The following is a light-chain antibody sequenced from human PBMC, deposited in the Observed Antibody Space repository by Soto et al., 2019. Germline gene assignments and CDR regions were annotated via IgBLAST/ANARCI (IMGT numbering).Light chain of an antibody. CDR1: SSDIGSYNH. V-gene: IGLV2-14*03. Sequence: SVLTQPASGSGSPGQSLTISCSGTSSDIGSYNHVAWYQQFPGKCRKLMIYAVSDRPPGVSDRFSGSKSGITASLTISGLQTEHEADYSCISYTDRQSYLFGSERKVTVL. CDR3: ISYTDRQSYL. CDR2: AVS. J-gene: IGLJ1*01.